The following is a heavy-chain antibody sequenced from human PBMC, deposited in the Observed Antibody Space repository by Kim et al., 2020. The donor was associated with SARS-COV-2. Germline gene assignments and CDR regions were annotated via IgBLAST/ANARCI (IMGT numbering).Heavy chain of an antibody. D-gene: IGHD2-2*01. CDR3: ARLDVVPAAIPY. CDR1: GGSISTSNSY. V-gene: IGHV4-39*01. Sequence: SDTLSLTCSVSGGSISTSNSYWGWIRQSPGKGLEWLGSIFDNEITYYNPSLKSRVTLAVDMSKNQFSLRLTAVAASDTAVYYCARLDVVPAAIPYWGQGTLVTVSS. J-gene: IGHJ4*02. CDR2: IFDNEIT.